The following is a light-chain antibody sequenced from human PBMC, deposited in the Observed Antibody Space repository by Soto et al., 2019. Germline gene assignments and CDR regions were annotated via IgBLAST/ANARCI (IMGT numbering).Light chain of an antibody. V-gene: IGKV3-11*01. Sequence: EIVLTQSPVTLSLSPGERATLSCRASQSVSSDLAWYQQKPGQAPRPLIYDASDRATGTPARFSGSGSGTDFTLTISSLEPEDFAVYYWQQRSNWPPTFGQGTKLEIK. CDR3: QQRSNWPPT. J-gene: IGKJ2*01. CDR1: QSVSSD. CDR2: DAS.